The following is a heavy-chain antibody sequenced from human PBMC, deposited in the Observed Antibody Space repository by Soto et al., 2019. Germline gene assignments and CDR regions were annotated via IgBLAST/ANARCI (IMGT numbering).Heavy chain of an antibody. J-gene: IGHJ6*02. CDR3: ARAADDRDIVVVPAAKYYYYGMDV. CDR2: INHSGST. Sequence: SETLSLTCAVYGGSFSGYYWSWIRQPPGKGLAWIGEINHSGSTNYNPTLKSRVTLSVDTSKTQFSLKLSSVTAADTAVYYCARAADDRDIVVVPAAKYYYYGMDVWGQGTTVTVSS. V-gene: IGHV4-34*01. CDR1: GGSFSGYY. D-gene: IGHD2-2*01.